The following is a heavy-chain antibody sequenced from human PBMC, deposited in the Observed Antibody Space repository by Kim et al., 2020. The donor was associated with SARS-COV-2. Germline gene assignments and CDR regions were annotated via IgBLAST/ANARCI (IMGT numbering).Heavy chain of an antibody. Sequence: GGSLRLSCAASGFTFDDYTMHWVRQAPGKGLEWVSLISWDGGSTYYTDSVKGRFTISRDNSKNSLYLQMNSLRTEDTALYYCAKDRGRGDGRWSYGMDVWGQGTTVTVSS. CDR3: AKDRGRGDGRWSYGMDV. V-gene: IGHV3-43*01. CDR1: GFTFDDYT. D-gene: IGHD3-10*01. CDR2: ISWDGGST. J-gene: IGHJ6*02.